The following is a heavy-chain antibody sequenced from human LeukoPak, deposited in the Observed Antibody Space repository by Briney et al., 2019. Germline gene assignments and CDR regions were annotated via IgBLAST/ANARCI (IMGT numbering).Heavy chain of an antibody. J-gene: IGHJ6*02. D-gene: IGHD5-18*01. V-gene: IGHV4-59*01. CDR1: GGSISSYY. CDR2: IYYSGST. CDR3: ARDKGEYSYGFYYYYYGMDV. Sequence: PSKTLSLTCTVSGGSISSYYWSWIRQPPGKGLEWIGYIYYSGSTNYNPSLKSRVTISVDTSKNQFSLKLSSVTAADTAVYYCARDKGEYSYGFYYYYYGMDVWGQGTTVTVSS.